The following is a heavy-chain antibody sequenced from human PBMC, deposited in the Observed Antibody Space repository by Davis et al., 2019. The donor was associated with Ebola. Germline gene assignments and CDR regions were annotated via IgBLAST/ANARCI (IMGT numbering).Heavy chain of an antibody. V-gene: IGHV3-23*01. CDR2: VSGGAGST. D-gene: IGHD4-17*01. CDR1: GFTFSSFA. Sequence: GESLKISCAASGFTFSSFAMSWVRQAPGKGLEWVSGVSGGAGSTYYADSVKGRFTISRDNSKNTLYLQMNSLRAGDTAVYYCAKAGHGWVTTAGGTFDIWGQGTMVTVSS. CDR3: AKAGHGWVTTAGGTFDI. J-gene: IGHJ3*02.